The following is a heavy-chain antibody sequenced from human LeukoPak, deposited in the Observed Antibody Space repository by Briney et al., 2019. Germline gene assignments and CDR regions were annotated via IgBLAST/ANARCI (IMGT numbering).Heavy chain of an antibody. D-gene: IGHD3-10*01. Sequence: GGSLRLSCAASGFTFSSYEMNWVRQAPGKGLEWVSYISSSGSTIYYADSVKGRFTISRDNAKNSLYLQMNSLRAEDMAVYYCARDSRELLWFGELSPLDYWGQGTLVTVSS. CDR3: ARDSRELLWFGELSPLDY. CDR1: GFTFSSYE. J-gene: IGHJ4*02. V-gene: IGHV3-48*03. CDR2: ISSSGSTI.